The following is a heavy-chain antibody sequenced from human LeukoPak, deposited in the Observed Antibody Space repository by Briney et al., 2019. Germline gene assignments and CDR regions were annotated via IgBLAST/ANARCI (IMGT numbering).Heavy chain of an antibody. V-gene: IGHV3-53*04. J-gene: IGHJ3*02. D-gene: IGHD3-10*01. CDR1: GFTVSSND. Sequence: GGSLRLSCAASGFTVSSNDMSWVRQAPGKGLEWVSVVYTGGSPYYADSVKGRFTISRHNSKNTLYLQMNSLRAEDTAVYYCARGFLQSAFDIWGQGTMVTVSS. CDR2: VYTGGSP. CDR3: ARGFLQSAFDI.